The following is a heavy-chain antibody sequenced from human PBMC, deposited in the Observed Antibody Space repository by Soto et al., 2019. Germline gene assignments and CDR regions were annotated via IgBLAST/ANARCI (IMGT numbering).Heavy chain of an antibody. V-gene: IGHV1-18*01. J-gene: IGHJ5*02. CDR2: ISTSDGKT. D-gene: IGHD4-17*01. Sequence: ASVKVSCKASGYTFTHYGVSWIRQAPGQGPEWLGWISTSDGKTNYAQKFQGRVTLTTDTSTTTAYMELRSLRSDDTALYYCERDGNYADPNCFDPWGQGTLVTVS. CDR3: ERDGNYADPNCFDP. CDR1: GYTFTHYG.